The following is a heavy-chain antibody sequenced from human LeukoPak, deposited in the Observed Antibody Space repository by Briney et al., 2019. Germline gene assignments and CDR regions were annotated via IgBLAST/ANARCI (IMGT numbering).Heavy chain of an antibody. Sequence: SETLSLTCTVSGGSISSYYWSWIRQPAGKGLEWIGRMHTSGSTNYNPSLKSRVTISVDTSKNQFSLKLSSVTAADTAVYYCARKEEAVAGFDYWGQGTLVTVSS. CDR1: GGSISSYY. CDR2: MHTSGST. J-gene: IGHJ4*02. V-gene: IGHV4-4*07. CDR3: ARKEEAVAGFDY. D-gene: IGHD6-19*01.